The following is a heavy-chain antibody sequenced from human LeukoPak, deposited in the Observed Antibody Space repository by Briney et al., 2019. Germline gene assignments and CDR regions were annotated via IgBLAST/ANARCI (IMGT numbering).Heavy chain of an antibody. J-gene: IGHJ4*02. CDR3: TKGESKCDY. Sequence: PGGSLRLSCAASGFTFKNYAMSWVRQAPGKGLEWVSVISGSGDSTYYADSVRGRFTASRDNSKNTLYLQMNSLRAEDTAVYYCTKGESKCDYWGQGTLVTVSS. CDR1: GFTFKNYA. D-gene: IGHD3-10*01. V-gene: IGHV3-23*01. CDR2: ISGSGDST.